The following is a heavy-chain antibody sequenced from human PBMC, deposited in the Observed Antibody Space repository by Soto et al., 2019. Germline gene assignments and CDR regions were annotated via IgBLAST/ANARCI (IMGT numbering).Heavy chain of an antibody. CDR2: INPNSGGT. J-gene: IGHJ4*02. Sequence: ASVKVSCKASGYTFTGYYMHWVRQAPGQGLEWMGWINPNSGGTKYAQKFQGRVTMTRDTSISTAYMELSRLRSDDTAVYYCATEGDSSSYDYWGQGTLVTVSS. D-gene: IGHD6-13*01. V-gene: IGHV1-2*02. CDR1: GYTFTGYY. CDR3: ATEGDSSSYDY.